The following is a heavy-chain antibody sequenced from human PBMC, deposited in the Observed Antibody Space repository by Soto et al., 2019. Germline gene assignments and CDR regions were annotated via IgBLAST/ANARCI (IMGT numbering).Heavy chain of an antibody. Sequence: SVSNAWMNWVRQAPGKGLEWVGRIKSKTDGGTTDYAAPVKGRFTISRDDSKNTLYLQMNSLKTEDTAVYYCTTASRRSNFDYWGQGTLVTVSS. CDR3: TTASRRSNFDY. D-gene: IGHD3-10*01. CDR1: SVSNAW. J-gene: IGHJ4*02. V-gene: IGHV3-15*07. CDR2: IKSKTDGGTT.